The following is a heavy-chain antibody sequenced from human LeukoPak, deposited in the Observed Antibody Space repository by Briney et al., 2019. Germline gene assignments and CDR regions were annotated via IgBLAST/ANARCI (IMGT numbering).Heavy chain of an antibody. V-gene: IGHV4-39*07. CDR1: GGSVRNTNFY. CDR3: ARVRPRRGFGDLIRPRKGCFDS. D-gene: IGHD3-10*01. CDR2: IFNSGSS. J-gene: IGHJ5*01. Sequence: SETLSLTCTVSGGSVRNTNFYWGWIRQPPGKGLEWIGNIFNSGSSYYNPSLKSRVTISIDTSKNQFSLKLSSVTAADTAMYYCARVRPRRGFGDLIRPRKGCFDSWGQGTLVIVSS.